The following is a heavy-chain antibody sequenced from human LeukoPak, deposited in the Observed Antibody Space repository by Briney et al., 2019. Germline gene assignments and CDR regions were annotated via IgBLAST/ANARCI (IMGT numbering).Heavy chain of an antibody. CDR1: GGSISSYY. CDR3: AREGITGTYYYFDY. V-gene: IGHV4-59*01. D-gene: IGHD1-20*01. J-gene: IGHJ4*02. Sequence: PSETLSLTCTVSGGSISSYYWSWIRQPPGKGLEWIGYIYYSRSTNYNPSLKSRVTISVDTSKNQFSLKLSSVTAADTAVYYCAREGITGTYYYFDYWGQGTLVTVSS. CDR2: IYYSRST.